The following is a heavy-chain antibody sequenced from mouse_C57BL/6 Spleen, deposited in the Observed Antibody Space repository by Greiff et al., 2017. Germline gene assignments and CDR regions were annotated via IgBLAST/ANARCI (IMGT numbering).Heavy chain of an antibody. Sequence: EVQRVESGGGLVKPGGSLKLSCAASGFTFSDYGMHWVRLAPEKGLEWVAYISSGSSTIYYADTVKGRFTISRDNAKNTLFLQMTSLRSEDTAMYYCARRSNYAMDYWGQGTSVTVSS. D-gene: IGHD5-1*01. V-gene: IGHV5-17*01. J-gene: IGHJ4*01. CDR1: GFTFSDYG. CDR2: ISSGSSTI. CDR3: ARRSNYAMDY.